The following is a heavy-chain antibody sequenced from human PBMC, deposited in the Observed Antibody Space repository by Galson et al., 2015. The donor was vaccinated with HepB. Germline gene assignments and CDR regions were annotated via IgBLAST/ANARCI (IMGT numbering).Heavy chain of an antibody. CDR1: GGAFDKYN. D-gene: IGHD3-22*01. V-gene: IGHV1-69*02. J-gene: IGHJ4*02. CDR3: ARSHYYDSSPFDS. Sequence: SVKVSCKASGGAFDKYNFNWVRQAPGQGLEWMGKIIPVLDLTKYAQKFQGRVTITADTSTSTAYMELSSLISDDTALYYCARSHYYDSSPFDSWGQGTLVTVSS. CDR2: IIPVLDLT.